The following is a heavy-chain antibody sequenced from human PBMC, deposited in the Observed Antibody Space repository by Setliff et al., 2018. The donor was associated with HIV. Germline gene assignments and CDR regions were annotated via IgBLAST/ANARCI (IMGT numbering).Heavy chain of an antibody. J-gene: IGHJ6*03. V-gene: IGHV4-34*01. D-gene: IGHD6-19*01. Sequence: SETLSLTCAVYGGSFSGYYWSWIRQPPGKGLEWIGEINHSGNTNYNPSLKSRLIISVDTSKKQFSLKRRSVTAADTATYYCARVLGYSSGSSYMEVWGKGTTVTVSS. CDR1: GGSFSGYY. CDR2: INHSGNT. CDR3: ARVLGYSSGSSYMEV.